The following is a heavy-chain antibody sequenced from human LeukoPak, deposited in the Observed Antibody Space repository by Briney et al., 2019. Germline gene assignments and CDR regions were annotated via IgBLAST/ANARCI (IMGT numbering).Heavy chain of an antibody. V-gene: IGHV4-34*01. CDR2: INHSGST. CDR1: GGSFSGYY. Sequence: TSQTVSLTCAVYGGSFSGYYWSWIRQPPGKGLEWIGEINHSGSTNYNPSLKSRVTISVDTSKNQFSLKLSSVTAADTAVYYCARGRGRPGLHFDPWGQGTLVTVSS. CDR3: ARGRGRPGLHFDP. D-gene: IGHD2-15*01. J-gene: IGHJ5*02.